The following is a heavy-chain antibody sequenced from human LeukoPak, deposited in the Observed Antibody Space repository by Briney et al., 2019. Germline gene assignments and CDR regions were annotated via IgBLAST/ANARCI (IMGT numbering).Heavy chain of an antibody. CDR3: ADTAYDFWSGYSKTIY. Sequence: KPSETLSLTCAVYGGSFSGYYWSWIRQPPGKGLEWIGEINHSGSTNYNPSHKSRVTISVDTSKNQFSLKLSSVTAADTAVYYCADTAYDFWSGYSKTIYWGQGTLVTVSS. D-gene: IGHD3-3*01. CDR2: INHSGST. CDR1: GGSFSGYY. V-gene: IGHV4-34*01. J-gene: IGHJ4*02.